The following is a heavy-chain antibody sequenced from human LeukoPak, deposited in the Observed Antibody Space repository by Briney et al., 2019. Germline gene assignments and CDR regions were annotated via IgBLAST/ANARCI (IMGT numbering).Heavy chain of an antibody. J-gene: IGHJ5*02. CDR1: GFTFSSYA. Sequence: PGGSLRLSCAASGFTFSSYAMHWVRQAPGKGLEWVAVIWYDGSNKYYADSVKGRFTISRDNSKNTLYLQMNSLRAEDTAVYYCARGPYYYDSSGYYYLWGQGTLVTVSS. D-gene: IGHD3-22*01. V-gene: IGHV3-33*08. CDR2: IWYDGSNK. CDR3: ARGPYYYDSSGYYYL.